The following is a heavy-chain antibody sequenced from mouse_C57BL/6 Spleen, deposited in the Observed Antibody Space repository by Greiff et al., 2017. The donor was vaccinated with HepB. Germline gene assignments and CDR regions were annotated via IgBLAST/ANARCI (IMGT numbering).Heavy chain of an antibody. Sequence: VQLQQSGAELVRPGPSVKVSCKASGYAFTNYLIEWVKQRPGQGLEWIGVINPGSGGTNYNEKFKGKATLTADKSSSTAYMQLSSLTSEDSAVYFCARSGYYGSRGPLFDYWGQGTTLTVSS. CDR3: ARSGYYGSRGPLFDY. J-gene: IGHJ2*01. V-gene: IGHV1-54*01. CDR1: GYAFTNYL. CDR2: INPGSGGT. D-gene: IGHD1-1*01.